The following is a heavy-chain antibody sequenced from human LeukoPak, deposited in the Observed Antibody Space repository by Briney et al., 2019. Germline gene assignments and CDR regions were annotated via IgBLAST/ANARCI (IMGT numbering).Heavy chain of an antibody. CDR1: GFIVSSNH. CDR3: ARDVYGDGYNSFDY. V-gene: IGHV3-66*01. CDR2: IYSGGYSGGGR. J-gene: IGHJ4*02. Sequence: GGSLRLSCAVSGFIVSSNHMNWVRQAPGKGLEWVSVIYSGGYSGGGRFYADSVKGRFTTSSDSSKNTLFLQMNSLRAEDTAVYYCARDVYGDGYNSFDYWGLGILVTVSS. D-gene: IGHD5-24*01.